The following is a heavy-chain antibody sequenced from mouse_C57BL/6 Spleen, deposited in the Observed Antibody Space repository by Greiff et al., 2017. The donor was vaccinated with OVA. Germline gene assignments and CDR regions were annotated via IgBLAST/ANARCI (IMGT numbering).Heavy chain of an antibody. CDR3: ARGIYYDYDGVAC. CDR1: GYTFTSYW. D-gene: IGHD2-4*01. J-gene: IGHJ3*01. Sequence: QVQLKQPGAELVKPGASVKMSCKASGYTFTSYWITWVKQRPGQGLEWIGDIYPGSGSTNYNEKFKSKATLTVDTSSSTAYMQLSSLTSEDSAVYYCARGIYYDYDGVACWGQGTLVTVSA. CDR2: IYPGSGST. V-gene: IGHV1-55*01.